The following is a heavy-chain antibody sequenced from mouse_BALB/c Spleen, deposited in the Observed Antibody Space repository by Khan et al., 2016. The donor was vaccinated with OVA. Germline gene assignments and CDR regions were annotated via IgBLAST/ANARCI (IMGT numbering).Heavy chain of an antibody. D-gene: IGHD2-1*01. CDR2: INPSNGGT. J-gene: IGHJ3*01. CDR3: AISGYGTPFAY. CDR1: GYTFTSYY. V-gene: IGHV1S81*02. Sequence: QVQLKESGAELVKPGASVKISCKAAGYTFTSYYMYWVKQRPGQGLEWIGGINPSNGGTNFNEKFKSKATLTVDKSSSTAYMQLSSLTSEDSAVYYCAISGYGTPFAYWGQGTLVTVSA.